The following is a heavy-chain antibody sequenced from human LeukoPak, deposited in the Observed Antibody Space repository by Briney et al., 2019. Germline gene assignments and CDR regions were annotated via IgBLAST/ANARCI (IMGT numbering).Heavy chain of an antibody. J-gene: IGHJ4*02. CDR2: IYYSGST. Sequence: SETLSLTCTVSGGSISSSSYYWGWIRQPPGKGLEWIGSIYYSGSTYYNPSLKSRVTISVDTSKNQFSLKLSSVTAADTAVYYCARDYDGYNLDPYYFDYWGQGTLVTVSS. CDR1: GGSISSSSYY. D-gene: IGHD5-24*01. V-gene: IGHV4-39*07. CDR3: ARDYDGYNLDPYYFDY.